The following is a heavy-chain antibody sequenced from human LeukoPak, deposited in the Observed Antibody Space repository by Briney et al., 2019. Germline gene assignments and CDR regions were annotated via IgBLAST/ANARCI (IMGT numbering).Heavy chain of an antibody. Sequence: ASVKVSCKASGYTFTSYGISWVRQAPGQGLEWMGWISAYNGNTNYAQKLQGRVTITADKSTSTAYMELSSLRSEDTAVYYCARDGEYSSSSTPKGPDYWGQGTLVTVSS. CDR3: ARDGEYSSSSTPKGPDY. D-gene: IGHD6-6*01. J-gene: IGHJ4*02. CDR1: GYTFTSYG. V-gene: IGHV1-18*01. CDR2: ISAYNGNT.